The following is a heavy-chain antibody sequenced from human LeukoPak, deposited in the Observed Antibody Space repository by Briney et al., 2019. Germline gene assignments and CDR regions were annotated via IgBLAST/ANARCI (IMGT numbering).Heavy chain of an antibody. J-gene: IGHJ4*02. V-gene: IGHV4-39*01. CDR3: ARRGYGGNSDYFDY. CDR1: GGSISSSSYS. D-gene: IGHD4-23*01. Sequence: NPSETLSLTCTVSGGSISSSSYSWGWIRQPPGKGLEWIGSIYYSGSTYYNPSLKSRVTISVDTSKNQFSLKLSSVTAADTAVYYCARRGYGGNSDYFDYWGQGTLVTVSS. CDR2: IYYSGST.